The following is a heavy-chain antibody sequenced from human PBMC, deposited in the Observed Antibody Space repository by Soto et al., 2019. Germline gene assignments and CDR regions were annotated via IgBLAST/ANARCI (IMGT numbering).Heavy chain of an antibody. Sequence: ASVKVSCKASGYTFTSYGISWVRQAPGQGLEWMGWISAYNGNTNYAQKLQGRVTMTTDTSTSTAYMELRSLRSDDTAVYYCARFPEDIVVVPTRSWFDPWGQRTLVTVSS. CDR1: GYTFTSYG. J-gene: IGHJ5*02. CDR2: ISAYNGNT. CDR3: ARFPEDIVVVPTRSWFDP. V-gene: IGHV1-18*04. D-gene: IGHD2-2*01.